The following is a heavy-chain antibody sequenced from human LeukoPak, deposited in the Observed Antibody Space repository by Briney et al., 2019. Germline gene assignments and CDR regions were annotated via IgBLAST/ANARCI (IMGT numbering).Heavy chain of an antibody. Sequence: VASVKVSCKASGYTFTSYYMHWVRQAPGQGLEWMGIINPSGGSTSYAQKFQGRVTMTRDMSTSTVYMELSSLRSEDTAVYYCARVPMVRGVMSYYYYMDVWGKGTTVTVSS. CDR1: GYTFTSYY. D-gene: IGHD3-10*01. CDR3: ARVPMVRGVMSYYYYMDV. V-gene: IGHV1-46*01. CDR2: INPSGGST. J-gene: IGHJ6*03.